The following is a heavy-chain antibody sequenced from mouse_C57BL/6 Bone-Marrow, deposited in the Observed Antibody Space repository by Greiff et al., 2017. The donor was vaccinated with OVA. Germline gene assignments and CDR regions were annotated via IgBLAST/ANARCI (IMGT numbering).Heavy chain of an antibody. CDR3: AREMGWLPYYFDY. CDR1: GYTFTSYW. CDR2: IYPGSGSP. D-gene: IGHD2-3*01. Sequence: QVQLQQPGAELVKPGASVKMSCKASGYTFTSYWITWVKQRPGQGLEWIGAIYPGSGSPNYNEKFKSKATLTVDTSSSTASMQLSSLTSEDSAVYYCAREMGWLPYYFDYWGQGTTLTVSS. J-gene: IGHJ2*01. V-gene: IGHV1-55*01.